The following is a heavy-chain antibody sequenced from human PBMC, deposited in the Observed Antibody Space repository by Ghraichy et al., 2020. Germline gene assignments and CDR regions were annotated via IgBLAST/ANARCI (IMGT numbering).Heavy chain of an antibody. Sequence: GGSLRLSCEATGFTFSSYAMHWVRQAPGQGLEWLAIISYDGSAESYADSVRGRFAISRDNSKNTVYLQVNRLRADDTAVYYCAKEKYSSSWSDFDYWGQGTLVTVSS. CDR3: AKEKYSSSWSDFDY. CDR1: GFTFSSYA. CDR2: ISYDGSAE. J-gene: IGHJ4*02. D-gene: IGHD6-13*01. V-gene: IGHV3-30*09.